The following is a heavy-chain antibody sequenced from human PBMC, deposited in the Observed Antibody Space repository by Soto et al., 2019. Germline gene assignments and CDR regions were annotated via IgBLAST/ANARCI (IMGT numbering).Heavy chain of an antibody. CDR1: GASISSHY. D-gene: IGHD1-26*01. CDR2: IYYSGST. CDR3: ARPIGTTPAVWYFDL. J-gene: IGHJ2*01. V-gene: IGHV4-59*08. Sequence: QVQLQESGPGLVKPSETLSLTCTVSGASISSHYWSWIRQSPGKGLEWLEYIYYSGSTDYNPSLKRRLTISVDTSKTHISRRLSSVTAADTAVYYCARPIGTTPAVWYFDLWGRGTLVKVSS.